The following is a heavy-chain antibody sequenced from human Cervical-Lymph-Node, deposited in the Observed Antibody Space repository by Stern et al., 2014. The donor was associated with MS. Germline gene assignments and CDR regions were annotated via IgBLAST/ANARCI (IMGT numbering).Heavy chain of an antibody. J-gene: IGHJ4*02. D-gene: IGHD3-22*01. Sequence: VKLVESGGGVVHPGRSLRLSCAVSGFNFISYSMYWVRQAPGKGLELVAVILHAGSNESYADSVKGILTISRDNSKNKVSLQMNSMRVEDTAVYYCAREPYNYDGDGYLDHWGQGTLVTVSS. CDR1: GFNFISYS. CDR2: ILHAGSNE. CDR3: AREPYNYDGDGYLDH. V-gene: IGHV3-30-3*01.